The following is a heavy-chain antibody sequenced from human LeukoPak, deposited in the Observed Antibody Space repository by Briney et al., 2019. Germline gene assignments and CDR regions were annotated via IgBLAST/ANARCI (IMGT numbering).Heavy chain of an antibody. V-gene: IGHV3-7*05. CDR1: GFTFSSVS. D-gene: IGHD4-23*01. J-gene: IGHJ4*02. Sequence: GGSLRLSCAASGFTFSSVSMSWVRQAPGKGLEWVANIKQDGSQKFYLDSVKGRFTISRDNAKNSLYLEMDSLGADDTAVYYCVRDRRDTVLSPADYWGQGTLVTVSS. CDR3: VRDRRDTVLSPADY. CDR2: IKQDGSQK.